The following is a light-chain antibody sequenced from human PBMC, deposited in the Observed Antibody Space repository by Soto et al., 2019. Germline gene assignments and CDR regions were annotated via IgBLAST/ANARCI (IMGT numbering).Light chain of an antibody. CDR1: QSVSSY. CDR2: DAS. V-gene: IGKV3-11*01. J-gene: IGKJ1*01. CDR3: QQRSNCRSWP. Sequence: EIVLTQSPATLSLSPGERATLSCRASQSVSSYLAWYQQKPGQAPRLLIYDASNRATGIPARFSGSGSGTDFTLTISSLEPEDFAVYYCQQRSNCRSWPFGQGTKVEIK.